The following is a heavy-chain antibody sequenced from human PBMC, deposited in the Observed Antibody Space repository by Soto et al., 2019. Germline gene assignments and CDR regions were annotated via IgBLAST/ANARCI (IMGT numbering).Heavy chain of an antibody. Sequence: GASVKVSCTDSGYTFTGYNMHWVRQATGQGLEWMGWINPNSGGTNYAQKFQGWVTMTRDTSISTAYIELSRLRSDDTAVYYCAREDLAYYYDSSARYGMDVWGQGTTVTVSS. CDR2: INPNSGGT. V-gene: IGHV1-2*04. D-gene: IGHD3-22*01. CDR1: GYTFTGYN. CDR3: AREDLAYYYDSSARYGMDV. J-gene: IGHJ6*02.